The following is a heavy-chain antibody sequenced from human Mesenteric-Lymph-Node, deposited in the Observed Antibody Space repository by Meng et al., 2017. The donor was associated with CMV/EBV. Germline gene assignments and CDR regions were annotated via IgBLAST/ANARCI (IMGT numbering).Heavy chain of an antibody. J-gene: IGHJ4*02. Sequence: SGGTFGSYGVSWVRQAPGQGLEWMGGIIPIFGTANYAQKFQGRVTITTDESTSTAYMELSSLRSEDTAVYYCARAGLDGYSYGPFDYWGQGTLVTVS. CDR3: ARAGLDGYSYGPFDY. CDR2: IIPIFGTA. V-gene: IGHV1-69*05. CDR1: GGTFGSYG. D-gene: IGHD5-18*01.